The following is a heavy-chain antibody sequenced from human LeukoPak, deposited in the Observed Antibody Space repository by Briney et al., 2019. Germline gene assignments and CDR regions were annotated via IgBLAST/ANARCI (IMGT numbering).Heavy chain of an antibody. D-gene: IGHD3-22*01. Sequence: GGSLRLSCAASGFTFDDYGMSWVRQAPGKGLEWVSGINWNGGSTGYADSVKGRFTISRDNAKNSLYLQMNSLRAEDTALYHCARGAYYDSSGYYAPFGYWGQGTLVTVSS. CDR2: INWNGGST. CDR1: GFTFDDYG. V-gene: IGHV3-20*01. CDR3: ARGAYYDSSGYYAPFGY. J-gene: IGHJ4*02.